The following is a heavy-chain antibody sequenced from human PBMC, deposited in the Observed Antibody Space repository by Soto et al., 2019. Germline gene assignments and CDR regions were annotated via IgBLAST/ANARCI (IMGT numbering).Heavy chain of an antibody. CDR1: AFTFSSYA. CDR2: ISGSGGST. CDR3: AKGERVWFGVFHY. Sequence: EVQLLESGGGLVQPGGSLRLSCAASAFTFSSYAMSWVRQAPGKGLEWVSAISGSGGSTNYADSVKGRFTISRDNSKNTLYRQMNSLRAEDTAVYYCAKGERVWFGVFHYGGQGTLVTVSS. D-gene: IGHD3-10*01. V-gene: IGHV3-23*01. J-gene: IGHJ4*02.